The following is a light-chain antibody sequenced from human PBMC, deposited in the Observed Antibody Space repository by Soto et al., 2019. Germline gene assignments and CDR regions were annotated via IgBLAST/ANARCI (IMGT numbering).Light chain of an antibody. J-gene: IGLJ3*02. V-gene: IGLV1-44*01. CDR3: AAWDDSLNGWV. Sequence: QSVLTQPPSTSGTPGQRVIISCSGSSSNIGSNTVSWYQQLPGTAPKLLIYSNSQRPSGVPVRFSGSKSGTSASLAIRGLQSEDEADYYCAAWDDSLNGWVFGGGTKLTVL. CDR1: SSNIGSNT. CDR2: SNS.